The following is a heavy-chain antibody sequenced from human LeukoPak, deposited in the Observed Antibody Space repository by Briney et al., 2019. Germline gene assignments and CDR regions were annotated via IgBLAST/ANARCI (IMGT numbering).Heavy chain of an antibody. CDR1: GGSFSGYY. CDR2: INHSGST. Sequence: SETLSLTCAVYGGSFSGYYWSWIRQPPGKGLEWIGEINHSGSTNYNPSLKSRVTISVDTSKNQFSLKLSSVTPEDTAVYYCAIGVGYMDVWGKGTTVTVSS. V-gene: IGHV4-34*01. CDR3: AIGVGYMDV. J-gene: IGHJ6*03.